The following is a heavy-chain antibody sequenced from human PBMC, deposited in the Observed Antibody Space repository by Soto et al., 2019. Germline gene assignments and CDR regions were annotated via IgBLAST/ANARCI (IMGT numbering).Heavy chain of an antibody. CDR3: AKLYYYDSSGPDY. V-gene: IGHV3-30*18. J-gene: IGHJ4*02. CDR2: ISYDGSNK. D-gene: IGHD3-22*01. Sequence: GGSLRLSCAASGFTFSSYGMHWVRQAPGKGLEWVAVISYDGSNKYYADSVKGRFTISRDNSKNTLYLQMNSLRAEDTAVYYCAKLYYYDSSGPDYWGQGTLVTVSS. CDR1: GFTFSSYG.